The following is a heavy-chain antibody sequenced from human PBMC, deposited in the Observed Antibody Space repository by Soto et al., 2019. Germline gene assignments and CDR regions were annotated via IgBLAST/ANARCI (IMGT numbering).Heavy chain of an antibody. V-gene: IGHV3-53*01. D-gene: IGHD3-10*01. J-gene: IGHJ3*02. CDR3: ARGGAFDI. CDR2: LSSGGST. Sequence: EVQLLESGGDLVQPGGSLRLSCAASGFSVSSHQMSWVRQAPGKGLDWVSVLSSGGSTYYADSVKGRFTFSRDNSKNTLYLQMNSLRVEDTAVYYCARGGAFDIWGQGTMVTVSS. CDR1: GFSVSSHQ.